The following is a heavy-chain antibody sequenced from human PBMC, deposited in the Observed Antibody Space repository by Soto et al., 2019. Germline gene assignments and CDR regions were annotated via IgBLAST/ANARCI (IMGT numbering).Heavy chain of an antibody. D-gene: IGHD3-3*01. CDR2: SYSTGGT. V-gene: IGHV3-23*01. CDR3: ARDREPDGIWNFDS. CDR1: GFTLGKYT. J-gene: IGHJ4*02. Sequence: HPGGSLRLSCAASGFTLGKYTMGWVRQAPGKGLEWVAESYSTGGTEYADSVKGRFTISRDNSKNTLFLQMNSLGVEDTALYYCARDREPDGIWNFDSWGQGTLVTVSS.